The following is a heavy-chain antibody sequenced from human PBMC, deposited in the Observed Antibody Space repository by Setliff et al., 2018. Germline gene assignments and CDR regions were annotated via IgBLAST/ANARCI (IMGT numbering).Heavy chain of an antibody. CDR2: IQSTGNT. CDR1: GVSFGSGTYY. J-gene: IGHJ4*02. V-gene: IGHV4-61*02. D-gene: IGHD3-9*01. CDR3: AKERYFDWFFEN. Sequence: SETLSLTCTVSGVSFGSGTYYWSWIRQPAGKGLEWIGLIQSTGNTNYNPSLQSRVTISIDTSKNQFSLKMSSVTAADTAMYYCAKERYFDWFFENWGQGTLVTVSS.